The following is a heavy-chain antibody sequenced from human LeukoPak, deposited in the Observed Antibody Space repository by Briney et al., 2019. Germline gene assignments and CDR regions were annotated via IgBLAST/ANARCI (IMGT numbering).Heavy chain of an antibody. Sequence: GASVKVSCKASGYTFTGYYMHWVRQAPGQGLEWMGWISPKTGGTNYARRFQGRVTMTRDTTASTVYMELSRLRSDDTAVYYCARSTYYYDSSGYYFYYFDYWGQGTLVTVSS. CDR3: ARSTYYYDSSGYYFYYFDY. J-gene: IGHJ4*02. V-gene: IGHV1-2*02. D-gene: IGHD3-22*01. CDR2: ISPKTGGT. CDR1: GYTFTGYY.